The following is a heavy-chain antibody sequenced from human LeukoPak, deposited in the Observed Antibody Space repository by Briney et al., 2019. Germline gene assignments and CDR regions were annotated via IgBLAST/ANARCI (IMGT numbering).Heavy chain of an antibody. CDR1: GYSISSGYY. CDR2: IYHSGST. D-gene: IGHD1-1*01. J-gene: IGHJ3*02. V-gene: IGHV4-38-2*02. CDR3: ARSRMERGYDAFDI. Sequence: PSETLSLTCTVSGYSISSGYYWGWIRQPPGKGLEWIGSIYHSGSTYYNPSLKRRVTISVDTSKNQFSLKLSSVTAADTAVYYCARSRMERGYDAFDIWGQGTMVTVSS.